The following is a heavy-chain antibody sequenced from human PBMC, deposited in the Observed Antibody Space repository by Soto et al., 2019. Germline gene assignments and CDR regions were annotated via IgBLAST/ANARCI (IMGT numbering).Heavy chain of an antibody. CDR2: IYPSDSDT. V-gene: IGHV5-51*01. J-gene: IGHJ4*02. Sequence: GESLKISCKGSGYNFAGYWIACVRQMPWKGLELMGSIYPSDSDTRYRPSFQGQVTISADKSISSAYLQCSSLRASDTAMYYCARGGVSPRTVHYWGQGTTVTVSS. CDR3: ARGGVSPRTVHY. CDR1: GYNFAGYW. D-gene: IGHD3-3*01.